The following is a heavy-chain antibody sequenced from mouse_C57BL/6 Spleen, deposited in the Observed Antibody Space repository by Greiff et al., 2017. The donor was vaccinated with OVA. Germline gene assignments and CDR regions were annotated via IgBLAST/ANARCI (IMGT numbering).Heavy chain of an antibody. Sequence: EVKLVESGGGLVQPGGSMKLSCVASGFTFSNYWMNWVRQSPEKGLEWVAQIRLKSDNYATHYAESVKGRFTISRDDSKSSVYLQMNNLRAEDTGIYYCTGPPTVAWFAYWGQGTLVTVSA. CDR3: TGPPTVAWFAY. J-gene: IGHJ3*01. CDR1: GFTFSNYW. CDR2: IRLKSDNYAT. V-gene: IGHV6-3*01. D-gene: IGHD4-1*02.